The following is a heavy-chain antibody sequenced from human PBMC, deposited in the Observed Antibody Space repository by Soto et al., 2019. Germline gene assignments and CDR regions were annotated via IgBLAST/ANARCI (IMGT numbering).Heavy chain of an antibody. V-gene: IGHV4-30-4*01. D-gene: IGHD5-18*01. CDR2: IYYSGST. Sequence: QVQLQESGPGLVKPSQTLSLTCTVSGGSISSGDYYWRLIRQPPGKGLEWIGYIYYSGSTYYNPSLKSRVTISVDTSKTQFSLKLSSVTAADTAVYYCASNSYGYICYDYWGQGTLVTVSS. CDR1: GGSISSGDYY. CDR3: ASNSYGYICYDY. J-gene: IGHJ4*02.